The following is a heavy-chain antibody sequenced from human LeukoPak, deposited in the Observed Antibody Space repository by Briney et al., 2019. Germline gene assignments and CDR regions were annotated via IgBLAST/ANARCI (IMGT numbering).Heavy chain of an antibody. D-gene: IGHD4-17*01. CDR2: ISGSGGST. J-gene: IGHJ4*02. CDR1: GVTFSSYA. V-gene: IGHV3-23*01. CDR3: AKDISGPYYGDDAEGSFDY. Sequence: PGGSLRLSCAASGVTFSSYAMSWVRQAPGKGLEWVSVISGSGGSTYYADSEKGRFTISRDNSKNTLYLQMNSLRAEDTAVYYCAKDISGPYYGDDAEGSFDYWGQGTLVTVSS.